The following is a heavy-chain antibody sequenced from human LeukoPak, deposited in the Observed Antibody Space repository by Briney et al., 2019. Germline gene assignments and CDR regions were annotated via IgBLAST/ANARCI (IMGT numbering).Heavy chain of an antibody. V-gene: IGHV4-39*07. CDR3: ASRYYYDSSGYYYRGDGVDY. J-gene: IGHJ4*02. D-gene: IGHD3-22*01. Sequence: PSETLSLTCTVSGGSITSSSYYWGWIRQPPGKGLEWIGSTYYSGSTYYNPTLKSRVTISVDTSKNQFSLQLSSVSAADTAVYYCASRYYYDSSGYYYRGDGVDYWGQGTLVTVSS. CDR2: TYYSGST. CDR1: GGSITSSSYY.